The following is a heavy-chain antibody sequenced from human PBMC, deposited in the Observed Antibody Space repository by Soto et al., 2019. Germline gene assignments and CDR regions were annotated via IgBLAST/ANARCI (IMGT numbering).Heavy chain of an antibody. CDR1: GFTFRSYG. Sequence: GGSLRLSCAASGFTFRSYGIHWVRQAPGKGLEWVALIWFDGSKKYYVDSVKGRFAVSRDNSKNTLYLQMNSLRVEETAVYYCARDRLVTYRYXMDVWGQGTXGTVSS. CDR2: IWFDGSKK. J-gene: IGHJ6*02. D-gene: IGHD1-26*01. CDR3: ARDRLVTYRYXMDV. V-gene: IGHV3-33*01.